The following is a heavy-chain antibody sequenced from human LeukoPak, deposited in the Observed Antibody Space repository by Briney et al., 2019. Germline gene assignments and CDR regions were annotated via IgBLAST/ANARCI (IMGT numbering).Heavy chain of an antibody. J-gene: IGHJ4*02. CDR2: ISYDESSK. D-gene: IGHD3-22*01. CDR1: GFTFSTYA. CDR3: ARERYDSRWYTFGS. V-gene: IGHV3-30-3*01. Sequence: GGSLRLSCAATGFTFSTYAMYWVRQAPGKGLEWVAVISYDESSKYFADSVKGRFTISRDNSKNTLYLLMNSLRAEDTAVYYCARERYDSRWYTFGSWGQGTLVTVSS.